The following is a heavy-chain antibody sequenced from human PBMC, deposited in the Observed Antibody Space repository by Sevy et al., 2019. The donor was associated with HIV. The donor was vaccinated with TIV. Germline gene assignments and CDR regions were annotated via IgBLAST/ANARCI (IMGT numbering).Heavy chain of an antibody. Sequence: GGSLRLSCTASGFNFNTYGMHWVRQAPGKGLEWLAIISYDGNKYYADSVEGRFTISRDNSRNTLYLQMNSLRTEDTAVFHCARAGRLRLRELSSGPDYWGPGTLVTVSS. D-gene: IGHD3-16*02. CDR1: GFNFNTYG. J-gene: IGHJ4*01. CDR2: ISYDGNK. CDR3: ARAGRLRLRELSSGPDY. V-gene: IGHV3-30*03.